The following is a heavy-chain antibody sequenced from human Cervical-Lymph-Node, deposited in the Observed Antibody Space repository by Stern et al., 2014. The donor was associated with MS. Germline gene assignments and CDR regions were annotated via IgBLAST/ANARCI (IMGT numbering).Heavy chain of an antibody. CDR3: ASAYSSSHYYFDY. J-gene: IGHJ4*02. CDR1: GFSFSRYA. Sequence: EQLVESGGGVVQPGRSLRLSCAASGFSFSRYAMHWVRPAPGKGLAWVACIWYDGSNPDYADSVPGRFTISRDNFKNTLYLQMSSLRAEDTAVYYCASAYSSSHYYFDYWGQGTLVTVSS. CDR2: IWYDGSNP. V-gene: IGHV3-33*01. D-gene: IGHD6-13*01.